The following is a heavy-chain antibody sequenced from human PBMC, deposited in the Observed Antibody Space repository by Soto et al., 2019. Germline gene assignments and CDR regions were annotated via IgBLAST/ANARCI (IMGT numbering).Heavy chain of an antibody. J-gene: IGHJ2*01. D-gene: IGHD4-4*01. V-gene: IGHV3-48*01. CDR2: ISSSSSTI. Sequence: GGSLRLSCAASGFTFGSYSVNWVRQAPGKGLEWVSYISSSSSTIYYADSVKGRFTISRDNAKNSLYLQMNSLRAEDTAVYYCARSYSNYDWYFDLWGRGTLVTVSS. CDR3: ARSYSNYDWYFDL. CDR1: GFTFGSYS.